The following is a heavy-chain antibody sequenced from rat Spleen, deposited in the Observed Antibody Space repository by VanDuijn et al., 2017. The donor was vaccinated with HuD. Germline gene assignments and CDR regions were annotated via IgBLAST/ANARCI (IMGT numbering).Heavy chain of an antibody. D-gene: IGHD1-9*01. CDR3: ARDRTYYGYSPFAY. CDR2: IWGDGST. CDR1: GFSLISHS. J-gene: IGHJ3*01. Sequence: QLQLKESGPGLVQSSQTLSLICTVSGFSLISHSVHWVRQPPGKGLEWMGGIWGDGSTDYNSVLKSRLTINRDTSKSQVFLKMNSLQTEDTATYYCARDRTYYGYSPFAYWGQGTLVTVSS. V-gene: IGHV2-1*01.